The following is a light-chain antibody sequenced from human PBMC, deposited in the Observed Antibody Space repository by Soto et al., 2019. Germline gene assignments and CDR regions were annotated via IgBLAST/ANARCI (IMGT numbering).Light chain of an antibody. V-gene: IGKV3D-11*01. CDR2: DAS. J-gene: IGKJ5*01. CDR3: QQRGES. Sequence: LTQSPATLSLSPGERATFSCTASQGISTYIAWCQQKPGHPPRLLMFDASRRATGIPPRFSGGGFGTQFTLTINNLDPDDFAVYYCQQRGESFGPGTRLEIK. CDR1: QGISTY.